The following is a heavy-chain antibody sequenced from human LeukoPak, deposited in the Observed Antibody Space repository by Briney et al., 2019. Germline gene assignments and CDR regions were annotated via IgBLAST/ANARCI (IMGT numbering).Heavy chain of an antibody. V-gene: IGHV3-23*01. J-gene: IGHJ1*01. CDR2: ISGSGGST. CDR3: AKDRSGCSGGSCYLAEYFQH. D-gene: IGHD2-15*01. CDR1: GFTFSSYS. Sequence: GSLRLSCAASGFTFSSYSMNWVRQAPGKGLEWVSAISGSGGSTYYADSVKGRFTISRDNSKNTLYLQMNSLRAEDTAVYYCAKDRSGCSGGSCYLAEYFQHWGQGTLVTVSS.